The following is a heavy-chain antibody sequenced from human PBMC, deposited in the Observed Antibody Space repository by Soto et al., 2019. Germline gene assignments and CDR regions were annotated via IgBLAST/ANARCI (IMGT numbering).Heavy chain of an antibody. D-gene: IGHD1-1*01. V-gene: IGHV3-30*18. CDR2: ISWDGLAQ. CDR3: AKETIQVGGPNYFDY. Sequence: VQLVESGGGVVQPGRSLRLLCEASGFPFSRYGMHWVRQAPGMGLEWVAVISWDGLAQYYGDSVRGRFTISRDNSQSTLYLQMNSLRTEDMAIYYCAKETIQVGGPNYFDYWGQGVLVTVSS. CDR1: GFPFSRYG. J-gene: IGHJ4*02.